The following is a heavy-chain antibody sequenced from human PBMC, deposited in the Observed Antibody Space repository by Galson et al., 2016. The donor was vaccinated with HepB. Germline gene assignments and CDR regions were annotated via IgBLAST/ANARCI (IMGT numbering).Heavy chain of an antibody. Sequence: SLRLSCAASGFTFPDSGLGWFRQAPGMGLEWLGFIRNNDYRGTTEYAASVRGRFIVSRDDSRNIAYLEMNSLTAEDTAVYYCARGTNGIHYFDYWGQGILVTVSS. CDR2: IRNNDYRGTT. V-gene: IGHV3-49*03. CDR1: GFTFPDSG. D-gene: IGHD1-7*01. CDR3: ARGTNGIHYFDY. J-gene: IGHJ4*02.